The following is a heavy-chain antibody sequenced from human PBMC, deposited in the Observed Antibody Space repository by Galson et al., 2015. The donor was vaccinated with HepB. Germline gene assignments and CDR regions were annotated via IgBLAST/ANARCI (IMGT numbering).Heavy chain of an antibody. D-gene: IGHD6-13*01. Sequence: SLRLSCAASGFTFSGSAIHWVRQTSGKGLERVGRIRSKASSYATSYVPSLKGRFTISRDDSKNMAYLHMKSLKTEDTAMYYCTRLGDFSGYSSRWGQGTLVTVSS. CDR1: GFTFSGSA. V-gene: IGHV3-73*01. CDR3: TRLGDFSGYSSR. J-gene: IGHJ4*02. CDR2: IRSKASSYAT.